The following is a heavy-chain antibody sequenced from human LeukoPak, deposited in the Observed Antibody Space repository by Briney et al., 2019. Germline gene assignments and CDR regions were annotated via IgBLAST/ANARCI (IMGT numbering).Heavy chain of an antibody. D-gene: IGHD2-2*01. CDR2: INANSGGT. V-gene: IGHV1-2*02. CDR3: ARVRCSSTSCFGPLDY. CDR1: GYTFTGYY. J-gene: IGHJ4*02. Sequence: ASVKVSCKASGYTFTGYYMHWVRQAPGQGLEWVGWINANSGGTNYAQKFQGRVTMTRDTSISTDYMELSRLRSDDTAVYYCARVRCSSTSCFGPLDYWGQGSLVTVSS.